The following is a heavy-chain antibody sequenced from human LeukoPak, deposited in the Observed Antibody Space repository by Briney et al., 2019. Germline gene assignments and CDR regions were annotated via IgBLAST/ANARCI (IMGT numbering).Heavy chain of an antibody. CDR3: ARGTYTIFGVVIKTSDAFDI. CDR2: MNPNSGNT. D-gene: IGHD3-3*01. V-gene: IGHV1-8*03. J-gene: IGHJ3*02. CDR1: GYTFTSYD. Sequence: ASVTVSCKASGYTFTSYDINWVRQATGQGLEWMGWMNPNSGNTGYAQKFQGRVTITRNTSISTAYMELSSLRSEDMAVYYCARGTYTIFGVVIKTSDAFDIWGQGTMVTVSS.